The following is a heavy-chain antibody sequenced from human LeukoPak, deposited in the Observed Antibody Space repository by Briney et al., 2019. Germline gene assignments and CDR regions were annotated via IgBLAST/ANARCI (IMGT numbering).Heavy chain of an antibody. J-gene: IGHJ4*02. Sequence: PGGSLRLSCTASGFTFNSYSMTWVRQAPGMGLEWVANIKHDGSEKYYVDSVRGRFTISRDNAKNSLSLQMNSLRAEDTAVYYCVRDGGVSGYDLLDYWGQGTLVTVSS. CDR1: GFTFNSYS. V-gene: IGHV3-7*01. CDR2: IKHDGSEK. CDR3: VRDGGVSGYDLLDY. D-gene: IGHD5-12*01.